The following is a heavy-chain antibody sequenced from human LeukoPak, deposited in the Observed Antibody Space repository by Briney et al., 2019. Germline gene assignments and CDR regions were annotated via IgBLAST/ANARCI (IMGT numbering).Heavy chain of an antibody. J-gene: IGHJ4*02. Sequence: GASVKVSCKASGYTFTGYHIHWVRQAPGQGLEWMGWVDSYSGGTRYAEKFQGRVTMTRDTSISTVYMELSGLKSDDTAVYYCTRDHWGENYWGQGTLVTVSS. CDR3: TRDHWGENY. V-gene: IGHV1-2*02. D-gene: IGHD3-10*01. CDR1: GYTFTGYH. CDR2: VDSYSGGT.